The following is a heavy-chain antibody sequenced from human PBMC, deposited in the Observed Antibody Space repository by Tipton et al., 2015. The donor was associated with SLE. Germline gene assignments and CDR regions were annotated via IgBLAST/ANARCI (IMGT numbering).Heavy chain of an antibody. CDR2: IDYSGST. D-gene: IGHD3-22*01. CDR3: ARGIYYYDNRGTHDGSEYFQP. J-gene: IGHJ1*01. CDR1: GGSISSHY. V-gene: IGHV4-31*03. Sequence: LRLSCTVSGGSISSHYWCWIRQHPGKGLVWIGDIDYSGSTSYNPSLQSRVTISVDTSKNQFSLKLSSLTAADTAVYYCARGIYYYDNRGTHDGSEYFQPWGQGSLVTVSS.